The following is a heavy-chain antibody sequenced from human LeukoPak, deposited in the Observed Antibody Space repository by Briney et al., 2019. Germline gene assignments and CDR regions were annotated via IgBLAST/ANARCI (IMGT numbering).Heavy chain of an antibody. CDR2: ISYDGSNK. Sequence: GGSLRLSCAASGFTFSSYAMHWVRQAPGKGLEWVAVISYDGSNKYYADSVKGRFTISRDNSKNTLYLQMNCLRAEDTAVYYCARRFRLYYYYYGMDVWGQGTTVTVSS. J-gene: IGHJ6*02. CDR3: ARRFRLYYYYYGMDV. V-gene: IGHV3-30-3*01. D-gene: IGHD6-6*01. CDR1: GFTFSSYA.